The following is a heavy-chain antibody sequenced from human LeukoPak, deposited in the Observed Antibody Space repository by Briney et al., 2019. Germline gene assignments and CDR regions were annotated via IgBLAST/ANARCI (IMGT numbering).Heavy chain of an antibody. CDR1: GYTFTGYY. Sequence: ASVKVSCKASGYTFTGYYMHWVRQAPGQGLEWMGWINPNSGDTNYAQKFQGRFTMTRDTSIRTAYMELSSLRSDDTAVYYCSRDFGEPTGYYMDVWGKGTTVTVSS. CDR3: SRDFGEPTGYYMDV. CDR2: INPNSGDT. V-gene: IGHV1-2*02. J-gene: IGHJ6*03. D-gene: IGHD3-3*01.